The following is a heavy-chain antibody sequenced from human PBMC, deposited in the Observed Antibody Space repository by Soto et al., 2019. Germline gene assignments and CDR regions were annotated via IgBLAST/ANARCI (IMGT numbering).Heavy chain of an antibody. CDR2: LSYDGHNE. Sequence: QVQLGESGGALVQPGTSLRLSCAASGVAFSTYGVHWVRQAPGKGLEWVAILSYDGHNEYYTDSVKGRFTISRDTSRNTLYLQMDRLRADDTAMYYCAKDRGFGEYLFDSWGQGTLVTVSS. CDR3: AKDRGFGEYLFDS. D-gene: IGHD3-10*01. V-gene: IGHV3-30*18. J-gene: IGHJ4*02. CDR1: GVAFSTYG.